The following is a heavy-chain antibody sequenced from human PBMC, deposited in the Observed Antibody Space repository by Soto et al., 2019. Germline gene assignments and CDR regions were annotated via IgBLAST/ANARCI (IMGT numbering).Heavy chain of an antibody. Sequence: GASVKVSCKAYGYTFTAYYMHWVRQAPGQGLEWMGWINPSTGATNYAQKFQGRVTLTRDTSVTTAYMELSRLRSDDTAVYYCARDDHRSGEYWGQGALVTVSS. CDR3: ARDDHRSGEY. CDR2: INPSTGAT. J-gene: IGHJ4*02. D-gene: IGHD3-10*01. CDR1: GYTFTAYY. V-gene: IGHV1-2*02.